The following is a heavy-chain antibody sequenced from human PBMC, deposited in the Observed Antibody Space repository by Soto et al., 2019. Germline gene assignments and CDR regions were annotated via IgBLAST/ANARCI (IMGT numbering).Heavy chain of an antibody. CDR1: GGSFSGYY. V-gene: IGHV4-34*01. Sequence: QVQLQQWGAGLLKPSETLSLTCAVYGGSFSGYYWSWIRQPPGKGLEWIGEIKHSGSTNYNPSLKSRVTISVDTSKNQFSLKLSSVTAADTAVYYCARGVTWFGELSRTGYFDYWGQGTLVTVSS. D-gene: IGHD3-10*01. CDR3: ARGVTWFGELSRTGYFDY. J-gene: IGHJ4*02. CDR2: IKHSGST.